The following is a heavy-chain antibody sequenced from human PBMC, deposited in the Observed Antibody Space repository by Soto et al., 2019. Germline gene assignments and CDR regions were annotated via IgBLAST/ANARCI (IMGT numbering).Heavy chain of an antibody. V-gene: IGHV6-1*01. D-gene: IGHD6-19*01. CDR2: TYYRSKWYN. CDR3: ARGYSSGWSHAFDI. CDR1: GDRVSSNSAA. J-gene: IGHJ3*02. Sequence: SQTLSLTCDISGDRVSSNSAAWYWIRQSPSRGLEWLGRTYYRSKWYNDYAVSVKSRITINPDTSKNQFSLQLNSVTPEDTAVYYCARGYSSGWSHAFDIWGQGTMVTVS.